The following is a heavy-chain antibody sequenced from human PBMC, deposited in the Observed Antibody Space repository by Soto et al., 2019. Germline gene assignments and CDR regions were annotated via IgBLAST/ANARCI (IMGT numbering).Heavy chain of an antibody. Sequence: ASVKVSCKASGGTFSSLDINWVRQAPGQGLEWMGGIIPISETTNYAQIFQGRVSIVADKSTSTAYMELSRLRSEDTAVYYCARALLSHSYDSGGYDSYFHAMDVWGQGTPVTVS. D-gene: IGHD3-22*01. CDR3: ARALLSHSYDSGGYDSYFHAMDV. V-gene: IGHV1-69*06. CDR2: IIPISETT. CDR1: GGTFSSLD. J-gene: IGHJ6*02.